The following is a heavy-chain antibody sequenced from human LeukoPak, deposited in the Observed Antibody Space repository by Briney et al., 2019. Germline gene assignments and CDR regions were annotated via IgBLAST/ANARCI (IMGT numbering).Heavy chain of an antibody. Sequence: SETLSLTCTVSGGSISSGDYYWSWIRQHPGKGLEWIGYIYYSGSTYYNPSLKSRVTISVDTSKNQFSLKLSSVTAADTAVYYCARVEMVRGVIGYWGQGTLVTVSS. D-gene: IGHD3-10*01. CDR1: GGSISSGDYY. V-gene: IGHV4-31*03. CDR3: ARVEMVRGVIGY. J-gene: IGHJ4*02. CDR2: IYYSGST.